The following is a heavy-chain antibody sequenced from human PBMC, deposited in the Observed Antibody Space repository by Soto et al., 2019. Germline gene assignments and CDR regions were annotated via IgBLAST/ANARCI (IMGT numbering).Heavy chain of an antibody. D-gene: IGHD5-18*01. CDR3: ARGRGYSYGFMYYYDMDV. CDR1: GGSFSGYY. Sequence: QVQLQQWGAGLLKPSETLSLTCAVYGGSFSGYYWTWIRQPPGKGLEWIGEINHSGSTNYNPSLKSRVTISVDTSKNQFSLKLSSVTAADTAVYYCARGRGYSYGFMYYYDMDVWGQGTTVTVSS. V-gene: IGHV4-34*01. J-gene: IGHJ6*02. CDR2: INHSGST.